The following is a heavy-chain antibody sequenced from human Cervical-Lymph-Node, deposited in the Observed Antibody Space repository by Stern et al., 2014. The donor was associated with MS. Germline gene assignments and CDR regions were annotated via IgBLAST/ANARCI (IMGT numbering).Heavy chain of an antibody. CDR3: ARNDEWLQFGGPVGWFDP. CDR2: IYHDDSET. CDR1: GYSFTSYW. D-gene: IGHD5-24*01. Sequence: QLVQSGAEVKKPGESLKISCKGSGYSFTSYWIGWVRQMPGKGLEWLGIIYHDDSETRYSPSFQGQVPITADKSLNTVYLQWSSLKASDTAMYYCARNDEWLQFGGPVGWFDPWGQGTLVTVSS. J-gene: IGHJ5*02. V-gene: IGHV5-51*01.